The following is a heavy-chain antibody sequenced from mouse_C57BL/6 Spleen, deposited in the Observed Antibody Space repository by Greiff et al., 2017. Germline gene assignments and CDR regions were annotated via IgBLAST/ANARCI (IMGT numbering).Heavy chain of an antibody. J-gene: IGHJ3*01. D-gene: IGHD2-1*01. CDR2: IWSGGSP. V-gene: IGHV2-2*01. Sequence: VKLVESGPGLVQPSQSLSITCTVSGFSLTSYGVHWVRQSPGTGLEWLGVIWSGGSPDYNAAFISRLSLSQDNSKSQVFFKMNSLQADDTAIYYCASNYGNWAWFAYWGQGTLVTVSA. CDR3: ASNYGNWAWFAY. CDR1: GFSLTSYG.